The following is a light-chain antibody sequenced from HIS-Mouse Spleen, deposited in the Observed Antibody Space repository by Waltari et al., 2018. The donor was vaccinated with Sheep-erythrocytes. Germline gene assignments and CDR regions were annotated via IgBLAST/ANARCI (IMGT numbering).Light chain of an antibody. V-gene: IGKV3-20*01. J-gene: IGKJ3*01. Sequence: EIVLTQSPGTLSLSPGERATLSCRASQSFSSSYLAWYQEKPGQAPRPLIYGASSRATGIPDRVSGSGSGTDFTLTISRLEPEDFAVYYCQQYGSSRQQTFTFGPGTKVDIK. CDR3: QQYGSSRQQTFT. CDR2: GAS. CDR1: QSFSSSY.